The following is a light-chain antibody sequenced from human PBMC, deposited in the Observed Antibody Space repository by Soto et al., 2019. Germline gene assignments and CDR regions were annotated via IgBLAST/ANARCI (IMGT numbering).Light chain of an antibody. V-gene: IGLV1-47*01. J-gene: IGLJ3*02. CDR2: RND. Sequence: QSVLTQPPSASATPGQRVTISCSGSSSNIGNNYIYWYHQLPGTAPKLLIYRNDQRASGVPDRFSGSKSDTSGSLAISGLRSDDEGIYYCAAWDDNLSGLLFGGGTKVTVL. CDR3: AAWDDNLSGLL. CDR1: SSNIGNNY.